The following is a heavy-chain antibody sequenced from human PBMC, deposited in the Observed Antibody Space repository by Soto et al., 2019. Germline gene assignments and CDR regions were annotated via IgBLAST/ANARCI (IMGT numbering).Heavy chain of an antibody. J-gene: IGHJ6*02. CDR3: ARDEGRNRGSYSYYYNCYGIDV. Sequence: ASVKVSCKASGYTFTSYGISWVRQAPGQGLEWMGWISAYNGNTNYAQKLQGRVTMTTDTSTSTAYMELRSLRSNDPAVSYCARDEGRNRGSYSYYYNCYGIDVWGQGSTVTVAS. D-gene: IGHD1-26*01. CDR2: ISAYNGNT. V-gene: IGHV1-18*04. CDR1: GYTFTSYG.